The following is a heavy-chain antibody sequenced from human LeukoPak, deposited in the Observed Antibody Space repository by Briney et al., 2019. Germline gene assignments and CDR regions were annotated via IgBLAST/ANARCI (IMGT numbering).Heavy chain of an antibody. D-gene: IGHD3-10*01. Sequence: GGSLRLSCAASGFTFSSYGMHWVRQAPGKGLEWVAVISYGGSNKYYADSVKGRFTISRDNSKNTLYLQINSLRAEDTAVYYCAKETEITMVRGVIWGGYFDYWGQGTLVTVSS. CDR3: AKETEITMVRGVIWGGYFDY. J-gene: IGHJ4*02. CDR2: ISYGGSNK. V-gene: IGHV3-30*18. CDR1: GFTFSSYG.